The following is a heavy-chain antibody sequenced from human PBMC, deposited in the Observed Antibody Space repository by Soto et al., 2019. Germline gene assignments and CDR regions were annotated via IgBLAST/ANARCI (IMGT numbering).Heavy chain of an antibody. CDR3: ARQIYDSDTGPNFQYYFDS. Sequence: RGESLKISCKGSGYSFAGYWITWVRQKPGKGLEWMGRIDPSDSQTYYSPSFRGHVTISVTKSITTVFLQWSSLRASDTAMYYCARQIYDSDTGPNFQYYFDSWGQGTLVTV. D-gene: IGHD3-22*01. CDR2: IDPSDSQT. J-gene: IGHJ4*02. V-gene: IGHV5-10-1*01. CDR1: GYSFAGYW.